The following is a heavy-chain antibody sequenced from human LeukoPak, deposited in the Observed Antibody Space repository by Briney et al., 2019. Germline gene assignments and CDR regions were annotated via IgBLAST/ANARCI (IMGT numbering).Heavy chain of an antibody. Sequence: GGSLRLSCAASGFTFSSYEMSWVRQAPGKGLEWVSYISSSGSTIYYADSVKGRFTISRDNAKNSLYLQMNSLRAEDTAVYYCARDPDHYGPGDYWGQGTLVTVSS. CDR3: ARDPDHYGPGDY. CDR1: GFTFSSYE. CDR2: ISSSGSTI. D-gene: IGHD4-17*01. J-gene: IGHJ4*02. V-gene: IGHV3-48*03.